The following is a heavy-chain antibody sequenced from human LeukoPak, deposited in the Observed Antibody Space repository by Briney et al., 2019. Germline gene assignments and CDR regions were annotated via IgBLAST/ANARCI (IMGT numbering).Heavy chain of an antibody. CDR2: ISYDGNNK. Sequence: GRSLRLSCAASGFTFRTYAMHWVRQAPGKGLEWVAVISYDGNNKYYADSVKGRFTISRDNSKNTLSLQMNSLRAEDTAVYYCAKVNWCYASCADAWGQGTLVTVSS. CDR3: AKVNWCYASCADA. J-gene: IGHJ4*02. V-gene: IGHV3-30-3*01. D-gene: IGHD2-2*01. CDR1: GFTFRTYA.